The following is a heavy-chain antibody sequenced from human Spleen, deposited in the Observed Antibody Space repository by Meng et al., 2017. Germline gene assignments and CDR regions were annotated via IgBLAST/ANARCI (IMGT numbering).Heavy chain of an antibody. CDR3: ARGRYSSGWPYPLDY. CDR1: GFTFDDYA. V-gene: IGHV3-9*01. D-gene: IGHD6-19*01. J-gene: IGHJ4*02. CDR2: ISWNSGSI. Sequence: GGSLRLSCAASGFTFDDYAMHWVRQAPGKGLEWVSGISWNSGSIGYADSVKGRFTISRENAKNSLYLQMNSLRAGDTAIYYCARGRYSSGWPYPLDYWGQGTLVTVSS.